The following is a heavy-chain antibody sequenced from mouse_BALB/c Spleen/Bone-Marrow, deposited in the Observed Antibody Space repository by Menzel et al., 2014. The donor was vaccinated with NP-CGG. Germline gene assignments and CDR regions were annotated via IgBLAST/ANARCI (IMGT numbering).Heavy chain of an antibody. V-gene: IGHV5-17*02. D-gene: IGHD1-1*01. Sequence: EVKLMESGGGLVQPGGSRKLSCAASGFTFSSFGMHWVRQAPEKGLEWVAYISSGSSTIYYADTVKGRFTISRDNPKNTLFLQMTSLRSEDTAMYYCARGNYGFSFYYAMDYWGQGTSVTVSS. CDR1: GFTFSSFG. J-gene: IGHJ4*01. CDR2: ISSGSSTI. CDR3: ARGNYGFSFYYAMDY.